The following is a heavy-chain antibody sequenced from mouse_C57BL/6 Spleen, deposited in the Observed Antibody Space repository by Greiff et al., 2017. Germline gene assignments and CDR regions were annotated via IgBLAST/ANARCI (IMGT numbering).Heavy chain of an antibody. Sequence: VQLQQSGPELVKPGASVKISCKASGYSFTGYYMNWVKQSPEKSLEWIGEINPSTGGTTYNQKFKAKATLTVDKSSSTAYMQLKSLTSEDSAVYYCARGGAYGNYEVYWGQGTTLTVSS. J-gene: IGHJ2*01. CDR3: ARGGAYGNYEVY. D-gene: IGHD2-1*01. CDR1: GYSFTGYY. CDR2: INPSTGGT. V-gene: IGHV1-42*01.